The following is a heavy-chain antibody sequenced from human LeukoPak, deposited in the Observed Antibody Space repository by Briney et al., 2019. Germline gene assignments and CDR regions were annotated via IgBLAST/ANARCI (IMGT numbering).Heavy chain of an antibody. CDR3: ARVGAVAGTGYGY. V-gene: IGHV3-21*01. J-gene: IGHJ4*02. CDR1: GFTFSSYS. D-gene: IGHD6-19*01. CDR2: ISSSSSYI. Sequence: GGSLRLSCAASGFTFSSYSMNWVRQAPGKGLEWVSSISSSSSYIYYADSVKGRFTISRDNAKNSLYLQMNSLRAEDTAVYYRARVGAVAGTGYGYWGQGTLVTVSS.